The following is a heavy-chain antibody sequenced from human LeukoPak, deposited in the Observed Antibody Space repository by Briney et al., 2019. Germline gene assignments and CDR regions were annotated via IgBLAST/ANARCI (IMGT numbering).Heavy chain of an antibody. V-gene: IGHV1-8*01. CDR3: ARGFMGVLESTYDY. CDR2: MNPNSGNT. CDR1: GYTFTSYD. D-gene: IGHD1-26*01. Sequence: ASVKVSCKASGYTFTSYDINWVRQATGQGLEWMGWMNPNSGNTGYAQKFQGRVTMTRNTSISTAYMELSSLRSEDTAVYYCARGFMGVLESTYDYWGQGTLVTVSS. J-gene: IGHJ4*02.